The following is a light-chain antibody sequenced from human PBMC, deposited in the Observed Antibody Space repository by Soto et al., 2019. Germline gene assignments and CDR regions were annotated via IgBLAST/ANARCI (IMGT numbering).Light chain of an antibody. J-gene: IGKJ1*01. Sequence: DVVMTQSPLSLPVTLGQPASISCRSSQSLIHSDGNTYLNWFQQRPGQSPRRLIYEVSDRDSGVPARVGGSGSGSDFTLKISRVEAEDVGVYYCMQCTHWPWTFGQGTEVEIK. CDR3: MQCTHWPWT. CDR2: EVS. V-gene: IGKV2-30*02. CDR1: QSLIHSDGNTY.